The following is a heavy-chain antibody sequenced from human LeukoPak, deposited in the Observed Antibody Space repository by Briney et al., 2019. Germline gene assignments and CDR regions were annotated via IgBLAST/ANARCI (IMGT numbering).Heavy chain of an antibody. CDR3: ARDSPGITIFGVAPANYYGMDV. Sequence: ASVKVSCKASGYTFTSYYMHWVRQAPGQGLEWMGIINPSGGSTSYAQKFQGRVTITADESTSTAYMELSSLRSEDTAVYYCARDSPGITIFGVAPANYYGMDVWGQGTTVTVSS. CDR1: GYTFTSYY. J-gene: IGHJ6*02. CDR2: INPSGGST. V-gene: IGHV1-46*01. D-gene: IGHD3-3*01.